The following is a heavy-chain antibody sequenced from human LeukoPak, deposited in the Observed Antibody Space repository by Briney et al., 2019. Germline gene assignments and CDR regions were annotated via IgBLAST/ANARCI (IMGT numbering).Heavy chain of an antibody. J-gene: IGHJ5*02. CDR2: IDHSGST. Sequence: PSETLSLTCAVYGGSFSAYYWSWIRQPPGKGLEWIGEIDHSGSTNYNSSLKSRVTLSVDTSKNQFSLNLSSVTAADTAVYYCATLVGDTRNWFDPWGQGTLVTVSS. D-gene: IGHD1-26*01. CDR1: GGSFSAYY. CDR3: ATLVGDTRNWFDP. V-gene: IGHV4-34*01.